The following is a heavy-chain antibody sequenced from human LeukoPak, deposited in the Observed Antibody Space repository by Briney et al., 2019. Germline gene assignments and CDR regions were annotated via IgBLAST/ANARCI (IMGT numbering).Heavy chain of an antibody. CDR2: IIPIFGTA. J-gene: IGHJ5*02. CDR3: ASIRRSSDGYNSNP. Sequence: GASVKVSCKASGGTFSSYAISWVRQAPGQGLEWMGGIIPIFGTANYAQKFQGRVTITADESTSTAYMELSSLRSEDTAVYYCASIRRSSDGYNSNPWGQGTLVTVSS. D-gene: IGHD5-24*01. V-gene: IGHV1-69*13. CDR1: GGTFSSYA.